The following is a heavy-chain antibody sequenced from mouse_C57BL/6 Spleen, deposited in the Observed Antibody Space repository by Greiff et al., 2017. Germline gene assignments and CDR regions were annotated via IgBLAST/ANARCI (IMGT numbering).Heavy chain of an antibody. D-gene: IGHD2-1*01. CDR3: ARSGELPWFAY. CDR2: IHPNSGST. V-gene: IGHV1-64*01. Sequence: VQLQQPGAELVKPGASVKLSCKASGYTFTSYWMHWVKQRPGQGLEWIGMIHPNSGSTNYNEKFKSKATLPVDKSSSTAYMQLSSLTSEDSAVYYCARSGELPWFAYWGQGTLVTVAA. CDR1: GYTFTSYW. J-gene: IGHJ3*01.